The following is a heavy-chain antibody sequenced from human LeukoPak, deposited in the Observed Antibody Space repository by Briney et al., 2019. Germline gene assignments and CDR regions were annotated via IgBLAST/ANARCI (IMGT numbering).Heavy chain of an antibody. D-gene: IGHD1-1*01. CDR1: GGSISSSSYY. J-gene: IGHJ4*02. V-gene: IGHV4-30-4*08. Sequence: SETLSLTCTVSGGSISSSSYYWGWIRQPPGKGLEWIGYIYYSGSTYYNPSLKSRVTISVDTSKNQFSLKLSSVTAADTAVYYCARDLLNEGHPLDYWGQGTLVTVSS. CDR3: ARDLLNEGHPLDY. CDR2: IYYSGST.